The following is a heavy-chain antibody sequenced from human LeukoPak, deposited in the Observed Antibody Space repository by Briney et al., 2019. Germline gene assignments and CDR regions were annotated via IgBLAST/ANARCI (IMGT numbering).Heavy chain of an antibody. CDR2: IYTSGNT. CDR1: GGSLTSYY. D-gene: IGHD1-26*01. CDR3: ARSGGSGTYYDGTFDY. J-gene: IGHJ4*02. Sequence: PSETLSLTCTVSGGSLTSYYWHWIRQPAGKGLGWIGRIYTSGNTNYNPSLKSRVAMSVDTSKNQFSLKVRAVTAADTAVYYCARSGGSGTYYDGTFDYWGQGALVTVSS. V-gene: IGHV4-4*07.